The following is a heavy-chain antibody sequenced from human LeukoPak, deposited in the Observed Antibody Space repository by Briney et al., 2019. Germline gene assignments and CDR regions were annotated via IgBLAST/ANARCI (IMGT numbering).Heavy chain of an antibody. CDR2: IIPIFGTA. CDR1: GGTFSSYA. J-gene: IGHJ6*03. CDR3: AFEGSSSLLSSYYYYMDV. Sequence: ASVKVSCKASGGTFSSYAISWVRQAPGQGLEWMGGIIPIFGTANYAQKFQGRVTITADKSTSTAYMELSSLRSEDTAVYYCAFEGSSSLLSSYYYYMDVWGKGTTVTVSS. D-gene: IGHD6-6*01. V-gene: IGHV1-69*06.